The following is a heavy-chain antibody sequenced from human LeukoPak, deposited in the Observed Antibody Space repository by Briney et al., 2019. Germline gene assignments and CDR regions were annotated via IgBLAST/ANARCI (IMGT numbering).Heavy chain of an antibody. D-gene: IGHD1-20*01. V-gene: IGHV4-39*07. CDR2: IFNSGTT. J-gene: IGHJ5*02. CDR1: GFSLTSTNYY. CDR3: ARDTYNWNVDAFDP. Sequence: SETLSLTCSVSGFSLTSTNYYWAWLRQPPGRGLEWVGTIFNSGTTYYNTSLKSRLTISLDTSQNQFSLKLASVTAADTAIYYCARDTYNWNVDAFDPWGQGTLVTVSS.